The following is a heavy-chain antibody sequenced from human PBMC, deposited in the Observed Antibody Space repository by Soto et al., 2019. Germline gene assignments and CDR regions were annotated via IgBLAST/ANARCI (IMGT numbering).Heavy chain of an antibody. J-gene: IGHJ2*01. D-gene: IGHD3-3*01. CDR2: IYYSGSS. V-gene: IGHV4-39*01. CDR3: ARAVSDWLAEEAGWYFDL. CDR1: GGSISSHNYY. Sequence: SETLSLTCAVSGGSISSHNYYWVWIRQPPGKGLEWIGTIYYSGSSYYNPSLKSRVTMSVDTSKNQFSLNLTPVTATDTAVYYCARAVSDWLAEEAGWYFDLWGRGTLVT.